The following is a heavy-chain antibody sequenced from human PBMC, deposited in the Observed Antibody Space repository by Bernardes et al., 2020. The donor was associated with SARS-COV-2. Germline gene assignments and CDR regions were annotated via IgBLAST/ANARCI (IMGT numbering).Heavy chain of an antibody. CDR1: GGSISSGDYY. V-gene: IGHV4-30-4*01. D-gene: IGHD3-22*01. CDR3: ARSAGGYYWTDY. Sequence: SETLSLTCTVSGGSISSGDYYWSWIRQPPGKGLEWIGYIYYSGTTYYNPSNPSLKSRVTILVDTSKNQFSLKLSSVTAADTAVYYCARSAGGYYWTDYWGQGTLVTVSS. J-gene: IGHJ4*02. CDR2: IYYSGTT.